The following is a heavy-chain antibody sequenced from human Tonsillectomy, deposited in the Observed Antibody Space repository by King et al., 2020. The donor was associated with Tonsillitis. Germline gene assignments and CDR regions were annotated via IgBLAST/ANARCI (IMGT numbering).Heavy chain of an antibody. CDR1: GGSISGGANY. V-gene: IGHV4-31*03. J-gene: IGHJ5*02. Sequence: QLQESGPGLVKPSQTLSLTCTVAGGSISGGANYWIWILQHPGQGLGWIGYIYYSGNTSYNPSLKIRLTILVDTSKNQFSLKLISVTSADTAVYYCERDEGGVFDPWGQGTLVTVSS. D-gene: IGHD2-15*01. CDR2: IYYSGNT. CDR3: ERDEGGVFDP.